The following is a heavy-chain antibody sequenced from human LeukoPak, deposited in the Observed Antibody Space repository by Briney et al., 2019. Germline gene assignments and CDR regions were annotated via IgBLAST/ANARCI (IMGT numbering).Heavy chain of an antibody. CDR2: IKLDGSEK. D-gene: IGHD3-3*01. Sequence: GGSLRLSCVASGFTFGKYWMSWVRQAPGKGLEWVANIKLDGSEKNYVDSVKGRFTISRDNTKNSLYLQMNSLRVEDTAVFYCARDQYNTWSRRGNFDSWGQGTLVIVSS. V-gene: IGHV3-7*03. J-gene: IGHJ4*02. CDR3: ARDQYNTWSRRGNFDS. CDR1: GFTFGKYW.